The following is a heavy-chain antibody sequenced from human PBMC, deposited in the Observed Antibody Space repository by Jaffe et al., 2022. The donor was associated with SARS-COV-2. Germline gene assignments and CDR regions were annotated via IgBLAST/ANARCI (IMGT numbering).Heavy chain of an antibody. D-gene: IGHD3-10*01. J-gene: IGHJ3*02. CDR1: GGPIQTYY. CDR2: IYDNGST. Sequence: QVQLQESGPGLVKPSETLSLTCTVSGGPIQTYYWSWIRQVPGKGLEWIGCIYDNGSTIYNPSLKSRVSISVGLSENQLSLKINSVTAADTAMYYCARGSGGIWGQGTMVTVSS. CDR3: ARGSGGI. V-gene: IGHV4-59*01.